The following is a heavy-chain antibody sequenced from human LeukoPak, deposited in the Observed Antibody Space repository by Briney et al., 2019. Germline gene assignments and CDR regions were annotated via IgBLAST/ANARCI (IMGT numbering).Heavy chain of an antibody. CDR3: ARHERGNWFDP. V-gene: IGHV4-30-2*03. CDR1: GGSISSGGYS. D-gene: IGHD5-24*01. Sequence: SETLSLTCAVSGGSISSGGYSWSWIRQPPGKGLEWIGYIYHSGSTYYNPSLKSRVTISVDTSKNQFSLKLSSVTAADTAVYYCARHERGNWFDPWGQGTLVTVSS. CDR2: IYHSGST. J-gene: IGHJ5*02.